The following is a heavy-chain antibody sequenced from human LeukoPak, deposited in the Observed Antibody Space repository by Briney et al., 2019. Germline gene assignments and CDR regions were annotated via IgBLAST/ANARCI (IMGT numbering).Heavy chain of an antibody. Sequence: SETLSLTCTVSGGSISSYYWSRIRQPPGKGLEWIGYIYYSGSTNYNPSLKSRVTISVDTSKNQFSLKLSSVTAADTAVYYCARLWGCSSTSCYRNFDYWGQGTLVTVSS. D-gene: IGHD2-2*01. CDR3: ARLWGCSSTSCYRNFDY. J-gene: IGHJ4*02. CDR2: IYYSGST. V-gene: IGHV4-59*08. CDR1: GGSISSYY.